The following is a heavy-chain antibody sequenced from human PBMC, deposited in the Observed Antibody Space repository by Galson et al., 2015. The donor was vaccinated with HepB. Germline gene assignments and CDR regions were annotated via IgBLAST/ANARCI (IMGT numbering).Heavy chain of an antibody. CDR1: GGSISSDSYY. D-gene: IGHD6-19*01. Sequence: SETLSLTCTVSGGSISSDSYYWVWIRQPPGKGLEWIGNLYYTGHIYYNPSLKSRVTISVDASKNQFSLNLSSVTAADTAVYYCARDQLGSSGWRVYGMDVWGQGTTVTVSS. J-gene: IGHJ6*02. CDR2: LYYTGHI. V-gene: IGHV4-39*07. CDR3: ARDQLGSSGWRVYGMDV.